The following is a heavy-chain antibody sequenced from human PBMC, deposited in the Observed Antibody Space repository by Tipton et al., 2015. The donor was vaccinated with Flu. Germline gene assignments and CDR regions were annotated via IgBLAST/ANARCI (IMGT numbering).Heavy chain of an antibody. CDR1: GGSISSYY. Sequence: TLSLTCTVSGGSISSYYWSWIRQPPGKGLEWIGYIYYSGSTNYNPSLKSRVTISVDTSKNQFSLKLSSVTAADTAVYYCARANYVILAGYPWGSVGWFDPWGQGTLVSVSS. V-gene: IGHV4-59*01. CDR2: IYYSGST. D-gene: IGHD3-9*01. CDR3: ARANYVILAGYPWGSVGWFDP. J-gene: IGHJ5*02.